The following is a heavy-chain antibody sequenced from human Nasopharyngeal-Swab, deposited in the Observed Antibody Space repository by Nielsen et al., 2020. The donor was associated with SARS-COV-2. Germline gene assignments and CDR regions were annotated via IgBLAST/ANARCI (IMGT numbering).Heavy chain of an antibody. CDR2: IYYTGST. CDR3: ARGGAQIEGAIDWFDP. J-gene: IGHJ5*02. Sequence: SETLSLTCTVSGGSISPYYWGWIRQPPGKGLEWIGYIYYTGSTNYNPSLKSRVTISVDTSKNQFSLNLNSVTAADTAVYYCARGGAQIEGAIDWFDPWGQGILVTVSS. CDR1: GGSISPYY. V-gene: IGHV4-59*01. D-gene: IGHD1-26*01.